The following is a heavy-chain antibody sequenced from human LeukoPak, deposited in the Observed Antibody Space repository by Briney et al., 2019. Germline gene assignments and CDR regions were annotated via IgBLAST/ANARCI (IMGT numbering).Heavy chain of an antibody. CDR2: ISAYNGNT. CDR3: ARVGYSSGWYVWFDP. V-gene: IGHV1-18*01. Sequence: ASVKVSCKASGYTFTSYGISWVRQAPGQGLEWMGWISAYNGNTNYAQKLQGRVTMTTDTSTSTAYMELRSLRSDDTAVYYCARVGYSSGWYVWFDPWGQGTLVTVSS. CDR1: GYTFTSYG. D-gene: IGHD6-19*01. J-gene: IGHJ5*02.